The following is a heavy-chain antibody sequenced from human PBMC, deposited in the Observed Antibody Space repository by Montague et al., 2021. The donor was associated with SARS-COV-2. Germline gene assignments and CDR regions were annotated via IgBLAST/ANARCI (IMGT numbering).Heavy chain of an antibody. CDR3: ARARQDVVVPTLGIGAYYYYYMDV. J-gene: IGHJ6*03. D-gene: IGHD2-2*01. V-gene: IGHV4-34*01. Sequence: SETLSLTCAVYGGSFSGYYWSWIRQPPGKGLEWIGEINHSESTNYNPSLKSRVTISVDTSKNQFSLKLSSVTAADTAVYYCARARQDVVVPTLGIGAYYYYYMDVWGKGTTVTVSS. CDR2: INHSEST. CDR1: GGSFSGYY.